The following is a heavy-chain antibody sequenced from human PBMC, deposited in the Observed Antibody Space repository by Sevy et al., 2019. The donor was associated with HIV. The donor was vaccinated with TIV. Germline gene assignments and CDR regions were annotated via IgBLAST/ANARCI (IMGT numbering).Heavy chain of an antibody. Sequence: GGSLRLSCAASGFTFSSYAMSWVRQAPGKGLEWVSAISGSGGSTYYADSVKGRFTISRDNSKNTLYLQMNSLRAEDTAVYYCAKGSKYDYVWGSYLDYFDYWGQGTLVTVSS. V-gene: IGHV3-23*01. CDR2: ISGSGGST. CDR3: AKGSKYDYVWGSYLDYFDY. CDR1: GFTFSSYA. J-gene: IGHJ4*02. D-gene: IGHD3-16*02.